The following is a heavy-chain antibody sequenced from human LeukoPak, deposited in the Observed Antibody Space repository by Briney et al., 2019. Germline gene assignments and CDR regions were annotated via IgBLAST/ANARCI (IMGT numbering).Heavy chain of an antibody. V-gene: IGHV3-30*04. D-gene: IGHD3-9*01. CDR1: GFTFSSYA. J-gene: IGHJ6*04. CDR3: ARDNYDILTGYYPNYYYYYGMDV. Sequence: PGGSLRLSCAASGFTFSSYAMHWVRQAPGKGLEWVAVISYDGGNKYYADSVKGRFTISRDNSKNTLYLQMNSLRAEDTAVYYCARDNYDILTGYYPNYYYYYGMDVWGKGTTVTVSS. CDR2: ISYDGGNK.